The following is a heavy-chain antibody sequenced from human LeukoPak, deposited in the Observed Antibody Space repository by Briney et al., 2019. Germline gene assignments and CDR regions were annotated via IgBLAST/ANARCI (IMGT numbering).Heavy chain of an antibody. CDR3: ARDLVDGVGAPGAH. V-gene: IGHV1-18*01. Sequence: ASVKVSCKASGYTFTNYGINWMRQAPGQGLEWMGWINTYNGNTNYAQKLQGRVTITTDTSTSTAYMELRSLRSDDTAVFYCARDLVDGVGAPGAHWGQGALVTVSS. CDR1: GYTFTNYG. J-gene: IGHJ4*02. CDR2: INTYNGNT. D-gene: IGHD1-26*01.